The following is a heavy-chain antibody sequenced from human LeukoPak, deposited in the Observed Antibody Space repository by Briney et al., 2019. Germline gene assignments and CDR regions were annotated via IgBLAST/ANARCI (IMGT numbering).Heavy chain of an antibody. Sequence: SETLSLTCTVSGGSISSYYWSWIRQPPGKGLEWIGYLYYRGSSTYNPSLKSRVTISIDTSKNQFSLKLSSVTAADTAVYYCARDLRVGGSSGWYAFDVWGQGTMVTVSS. CDR2: LYYRGSS. D-gene: IGHD6-19*01. CDR1: GGSISSYY. CDR3: ARDLRVGGSSGWYAFDV. V-gene: IGHV4-59*01. J-gene: IGHJ3*01.